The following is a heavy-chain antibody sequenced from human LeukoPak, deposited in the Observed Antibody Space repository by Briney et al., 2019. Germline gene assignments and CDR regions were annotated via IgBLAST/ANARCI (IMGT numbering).Heavy chain of an antibody. J-gene: IGHJ4*02. CDR2: ISGSGGST. CDR1: GFTFSSYA. Sequence: GGSLRLSCAASGFTFSSYAMSWVRQAPGKGLEWVSAISGSGGSTYYADSVKGRFTISRDNSKNTLYLQMNSLRAEDTAVYYCAKVIDDFSPDYYYFDYWGQGTLVTVSS. CDR3: AKVIDDFSPDYYYFDY. V-gene: IGHV3-23*01. D-gene: IGHD3-3*01.